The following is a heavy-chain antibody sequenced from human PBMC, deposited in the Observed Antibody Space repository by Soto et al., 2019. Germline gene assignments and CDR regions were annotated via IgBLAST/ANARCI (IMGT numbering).Heavy chain of an antibody. V-gene: IGHV3-21*01. CDR3: ARATDYSSGWYSYYYYGMDA. Sequence: EVQLVESGGGLVKPGGSLRLSCAASGFTFSSYSMNWVRQAPGKGLEWVSSITSSSSYIYYADSVKGRFTISRDNAKNSLYLQMNSLRAEDTAVYYCARATDYSSGWYSYYYYGMDAWGQGTTVTVSS. D-gene: IGHD6-19*01. CDR1: GFTFSSYS. CDR2: ITSSSSYI. J-gene: IGHJ6*02.